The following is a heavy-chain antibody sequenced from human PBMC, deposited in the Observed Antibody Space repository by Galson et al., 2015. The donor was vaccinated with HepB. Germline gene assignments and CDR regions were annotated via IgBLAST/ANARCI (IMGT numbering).Heavy chain of an antibody. CDR1: GDSFAGYF. V-gene: IGHV4-59*01. J-gene: IGHJ3*01. CDR3: ARVVRYCDGHPCSDAFDL. Sequence: SETLSLTCAVSGDSFAGYFWSWIRHFPGKGLEWIGFIYYSGSTSSNPSLESRVTMSVDMSKKQFSLKLRSVTAADTAIYYCARVVRYCDGHPCSDAFDLWGQGTAVTVSS. D-gene: IGHD3-9*01. CDR2: IYYSGST.